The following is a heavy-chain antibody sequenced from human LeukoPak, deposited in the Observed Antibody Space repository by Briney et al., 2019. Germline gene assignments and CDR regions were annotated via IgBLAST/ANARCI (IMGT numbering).Heavy chain of an antibody. CDR2: VYHSGST. J-gene: IGHJ6*03. CDR3: ARVRKTTFSGVYYYYYMDV. D-gene: IGHD1-26*01. V-gene: IGHV4-38-2*02. Sequence: SETLSLTCTVSGYSIRSGYYWGWIRQPPGKVLEWIGNVYHSGSTYYNPSLKSRVTISVDTSKNQFSLKLSSVTAADTAVYYCARVRKTTFSGVYYYYYMDVWGKGTTVTVSS. CDR1: GYSIRSGYY.